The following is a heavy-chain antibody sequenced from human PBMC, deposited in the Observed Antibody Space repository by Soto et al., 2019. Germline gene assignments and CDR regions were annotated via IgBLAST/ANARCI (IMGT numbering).Heavy chain of an antibody. CDR2: ISYDGSNK. J-gene: IGHJ1*01. CDR3: ARAGPTDAEYFQH. Sequence: VQLVESGGGLVKPGGSLRLSCAASGFTFSSYAMHWVRQAPGKGLEWVAVISYDGSNKYYADSVKGRFTISRDNSKNTLYLQMNSLRAEDTAVYYCARAGPTDAEYFQHWGQGTLVTVSS. CDR1: GFTFSSYA. V-gene: IGHV3-30-3*01.